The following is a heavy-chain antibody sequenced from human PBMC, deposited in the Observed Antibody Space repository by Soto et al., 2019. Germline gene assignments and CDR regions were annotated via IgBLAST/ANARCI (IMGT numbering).Heavy chain of an antibody. CDR1: GFTFSNYG. CDR3: AIFRREVDPAMMPGAY. D-gene: IGHD5-18*01. CDR2: ISFDGSNK. V-gene: IGHV3-30*03. Sequence: QVELVESGGGVVQPGGSLRLSCAASGFTFSNYGLHWVRQAPGKGLAWAAVISFDGSNKYYADSMKGRFTVSRDNSKNTLYLQMTSLRTEDTAMYYCAIFRREVDPAMMPGAYWGQGTLVTVSS. J-gene: IGHJ4*02.